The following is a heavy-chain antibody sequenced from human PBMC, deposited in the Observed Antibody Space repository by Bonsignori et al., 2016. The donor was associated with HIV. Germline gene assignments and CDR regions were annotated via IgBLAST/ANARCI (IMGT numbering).Heavy chain of an antibody. CDR3: ARDVIVLMVYAYFDY. CDR2: IKQDGSEK. CDR1: GFTFSSYW. V-gene: IGHV3-7*03. D-gene: IGHD2-8*01. Sequence: GESLKISCAASGFTFSSYWMSWVRQAPGKGLEWVANIKQDGSEKYYVDSVKGRFTISRDNAKNSLYLQMNSLRAEDTAVYYCARDVIVLMVYAYFDYWGQGTLVTVS. J-gene: IGHJ4*02.